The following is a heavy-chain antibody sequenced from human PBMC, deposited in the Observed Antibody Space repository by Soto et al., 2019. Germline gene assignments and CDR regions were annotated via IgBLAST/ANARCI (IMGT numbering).Heavy chain of an antibody. J-gene: IGHJ4*02. CDR3: ARQDTTSPLDY. CDR2: IFPGDSDT. CDR1: GCSFDIFW. V-gene: IGHV5-51*01. Sequence: GESLKISCKATGCSFDIFWIAWVRQMPGKGLEWMGIIFPGDSDTRYSPPFQGRVTISADRSFNKVFLQWNNLEASDTAMYYCARQDTTSPLDYWGQGTLVTVSS.